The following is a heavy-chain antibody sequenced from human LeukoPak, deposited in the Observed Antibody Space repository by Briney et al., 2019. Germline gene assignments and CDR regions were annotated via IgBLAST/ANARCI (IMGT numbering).Heavy chain of an antibody. J-gene: IGHJ6*02. D-gene: IGHD3-22*01. CDR1: GFTFSSYA. Sequence: GSLRLSCAASGFTFSSYAMHWVRQAPGKGLEWAAVISYDGSNKYYADSVKGRFTLSRDNSKNTLYLQMNSLRAEDTAVYYCARATVNYYDSSGYYHYYYYGMDVWGQGTTVTVSS. CDR2: ISYDGSNK. CDR3: ARATVNYYDSSGYYHYYYYGMDV. V-gene: IGHV3-30-3*01.